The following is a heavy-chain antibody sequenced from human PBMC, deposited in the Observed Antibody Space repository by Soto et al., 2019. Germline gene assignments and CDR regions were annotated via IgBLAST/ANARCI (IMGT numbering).Heavy chain of an antibody. D-gene: IGHD3-22*01. Sequence: GGSLRLSCAASGFTFSSYAMHWVRQAPGKGLEWVAVISYDGSNKYYADSVKGRFTISRDNSKNTLYLQMNSLRAEDTDVYYCARDAYYYDSSGYYERYYYYGMDVWGQGTTVTVS. J-gene: IGHJ6*02. CDR1: GFTFSSYA. V-gene: IGHV3-30-3*01. CDR3: ARDAYYYDSSGYYERYYYYGMDV. CDR2: ISYDGSNK.